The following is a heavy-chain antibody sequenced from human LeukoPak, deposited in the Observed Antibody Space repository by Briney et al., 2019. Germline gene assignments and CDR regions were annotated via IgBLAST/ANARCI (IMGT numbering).Heavy chain of an antibody. V-gene: IGHV5-51*01. D-gene: IGHD5-24*01. CDR1: GYIFSIYW. CDR3: VRGGKDGYRSYDF. CDR2: IYPDASAT. J-gene: IGHJ4*02. Sequence: GESLKISCKGSGYIFSIYWIAWVRQMPGEGLECMGIIYPDASATRYSPPFQGRVTISAEKSINTAYLHWSSLEASDTAVYYCVRGGKDGYRSYDFWGQGTLVTVSS.